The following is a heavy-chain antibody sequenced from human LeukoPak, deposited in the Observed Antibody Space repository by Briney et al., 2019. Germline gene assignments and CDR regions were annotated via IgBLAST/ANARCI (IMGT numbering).Heavy chain of an antibody. D-gene: IGHD3-10*01. J-gene: IGHJ4*02. CDR3: ARGHGDFDY. CDR1: GFTVSSNY. V-gene: IGHV3-66*01. Sequence: PGESLRLSCAASGFTVSSNYMTWVRQPPGKGLEWVSVIYSGGGTYYADSVKGRFSISRDNSKNTLYLQMNSLRAEDTAVYYCARGHGDFDYWGQGTLVTVSS. CDR2: IYSGGGT.